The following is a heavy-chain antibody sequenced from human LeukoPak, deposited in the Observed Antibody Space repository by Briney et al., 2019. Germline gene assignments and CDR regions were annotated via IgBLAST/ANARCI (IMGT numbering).Heavy chain of an antibody. CDR2: IWNDGSDI. D-gene: IGHD2-2*02. J-gene: IGHJ4*02. CDR1: GFTFSSYG. V-gene: IGHV3-33*01. Sequence: GRSLRLSCAASGFTFSSYGIHWVRQAPGKGLEWVALIWNDGSDIYYADSVKGRFTISRDNSKNTLYLQMNSLRAEDTAVYYCARDASLGYCSSTSCYKDYWGQGTLVTVSS. CDR3: ARDASLGYCSSTSCYKDY.